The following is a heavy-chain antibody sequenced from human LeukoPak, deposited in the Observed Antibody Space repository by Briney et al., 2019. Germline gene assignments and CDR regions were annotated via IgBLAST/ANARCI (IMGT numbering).Heavy chain of an antibody. CDR1: GFTFSSYE. V-gene: IGHV3-48*03. CDR3: ARARGAGSFWASGS. D-gene: IGHD3-10*01. CDR2: ISNSGNPI. J-gene: IGHJ5*02. Sequence: GGSLRLSCAASGFTFSSYEMSWVRQAPGKGLEWVSYISNSGNPIYYADSVKGRFTIPRDNAKQTLYLQMNSLRAEDTAVYYCARARGAGSFWASGSWGQGTLVTVSS.